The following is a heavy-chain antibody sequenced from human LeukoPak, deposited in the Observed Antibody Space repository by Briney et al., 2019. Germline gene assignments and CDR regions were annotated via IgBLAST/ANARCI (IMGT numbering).Heavy chain of an antibody. J-gene: IGHJ5*02. D-gene: IGHD6-19*01. CDR3: ARVSSSGWEGGFDWFDP. V-gene: IGHV1-2*02. CDR2: INPNTGGT. Sequence: ASVKVSCKASGYTFTGYYMHWVRQAPGQGLEWMGWINPNTGGTNYAQKFQGRVTMTRDTSISTAYMELSRLRSDDTAVYYCARVSSSGWEGGFDWFDPWGQGTLVTVSS. CDR1: GYTFTGYY.